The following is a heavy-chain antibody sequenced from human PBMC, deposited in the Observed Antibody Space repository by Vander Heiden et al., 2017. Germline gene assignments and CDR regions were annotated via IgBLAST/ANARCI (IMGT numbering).Heavy chain of an antibody. D-gene: IGHD2-2*01. V-gene: IGHV4-4*07. CDR1: GGSISSYY. J-gene: IGHJ6*02. CDR3: ARGGSTTDYYYYGMDV. CDR2: IYTSGST. Sequence: QVQLQESGPGLVKPSETLSLTCTVSGGSISSYYWSWIRQPAGKGLEGIGRIYTSGSTNYNPSLKSRVTMSVDTSKNQFSLKLSSVTAADTAVYYCARGGSTTDYYYYGMDVWGQGTTVTVSS.